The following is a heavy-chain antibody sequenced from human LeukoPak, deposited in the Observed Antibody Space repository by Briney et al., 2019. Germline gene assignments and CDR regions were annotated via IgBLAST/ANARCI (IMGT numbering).Heavy chain of an antibody. J-gene: IGHJ4*02. V-gene: IGHV3-21*01. D-gene: IGHD3-10*01. CDR1: GFTFSSYS. CDR2: ISSSSSYI. CDR3: ARESFIKRYYYGSGSYTGALDY. Sequence: NPGGSLRLSCAASGFTFSSYSMNWVRQAPGKGLEWVSSISSSSSYIYYADSVKGRFTISRDNAKNSLYLQMNSLRAEDTAVYYCARESFIKRYYYGSGSYTGALDYWGQGTLVTVSS.